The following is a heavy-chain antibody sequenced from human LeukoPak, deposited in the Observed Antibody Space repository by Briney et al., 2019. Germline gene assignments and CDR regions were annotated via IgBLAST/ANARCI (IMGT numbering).Heavy chain of an antibody. CDR1: GGSISSGGYY. D-gene: IGHD3-3*01. J-gene: IGHJ4*02. CDR3: ARAEPSTIFGVVIMRYPDLSFDY. CDR2: ICYSGST. V-gene: IGHV4-31*03. Sequence: PSETLSLTCTVSGGSISSGGYYWSWIRQHPGKGLEWIGYICYSGSTYYNPSLKSRVTISVDTSKNQFSLKLSSVTAADTAVYYCARAEPSTIFGVVIMRYPDLSFDYWGQGTLVTVSS.